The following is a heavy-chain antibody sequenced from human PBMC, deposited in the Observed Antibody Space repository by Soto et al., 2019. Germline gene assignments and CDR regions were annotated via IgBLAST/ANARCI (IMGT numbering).Heavy chain of an antibody. CDR3: ARHVYRVWFDP. Sequence: SETLSLTCTVSGGSISSSSYYWGWIRQPPGKGLEWIGSIYYSGSTYYNPSLKSRVTISVDTSKNQFSLKLSSVTAADTAVYYCARHVYRVWFDPWGQGTLVTVSS. V-gene: IGHV4-39*01. CDR2: IYYSGST. J-gene: IGHJ5*02. CDR1: GGSISSSSYY. D-gene: IGHD4-4*01.